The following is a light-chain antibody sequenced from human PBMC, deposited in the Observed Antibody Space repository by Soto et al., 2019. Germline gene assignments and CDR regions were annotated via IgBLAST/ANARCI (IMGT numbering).Light chain of an antibody. V-gene: IGKV1-12*01. CDR2: SAS. CDR1: HDVSIY. J-gene: IGKJ5*01. CDR3: QQAFTLPFT. Sequence: DIRMTQSPSSVSASLGDRVTITCRASHDVSIYLAWFQQRPGRAPNLLLFSASSLQTGVPSRFSGSGSGTDLNLTISDLQPEDFATYYCQQAFTLPFTFGQGTRLEI.